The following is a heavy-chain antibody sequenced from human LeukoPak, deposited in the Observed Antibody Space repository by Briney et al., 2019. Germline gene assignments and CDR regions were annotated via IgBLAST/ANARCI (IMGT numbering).Heavy chain of an antibody. J-gene: IGHJ4*02. CDR1: GFTFSSYW. Sequence: GGSLRLSCAASGFTFSSYWMHWVRQAPGKGLVWVSRMNSDGSSTSYADSVKGRFTISRDNAKNTLYLQMNSLRAEDTAVYYCARGTAMDYWGQGTLVRVSS. CDR2: MNSDGSST. V-gene: IGHV3-74*01. CDR3: ARGTAMDY. D-gene: IGHD1-14*01.